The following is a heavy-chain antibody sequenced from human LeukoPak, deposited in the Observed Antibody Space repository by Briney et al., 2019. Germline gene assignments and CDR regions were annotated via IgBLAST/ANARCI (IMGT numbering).Heavy chain of an antibody. CDR3: ARGRVGGLRGVIIKRVYYFDY. D-gene: IGHD3-10*01. CDR1: GDSIRSYY. V-gene: IGHV4-59*01. CDR2: IYYSETA. Sequence: SETLSLTCTVSGDSIRSYYWSWIRQPPGKGLEWIGYIYYSETANYNPSLKSRVTISVDTSKNQFSLKLTSVTAADTAAYYCARGRVGGLRGVIIKRVYYFDYWGQGTLVTVSS. J-gene: IGHJ4*02.